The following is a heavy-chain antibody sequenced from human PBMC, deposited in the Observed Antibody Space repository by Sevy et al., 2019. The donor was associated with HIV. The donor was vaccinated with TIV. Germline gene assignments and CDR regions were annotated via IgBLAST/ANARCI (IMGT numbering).Heavy chain of an antibody. V-gene: IGHV1-69*06. Sequence: ASVKVSCKASGGTFSSYAISWLRQAPGQGLEWMGGIIPIFGTANYAQKFQGRVTITADKSTTTAYMELNSLRSEDTAVYYCARGGTFWSGYPDYYYYYMDVWGKGTTVTVSS. D-gene: IGHD3-3*01. CDR3: ARGGTFWSGYPDYYYYYMDV. CDR2: IIPIFGTA. J-gene: IGHJ6*03. CDR1: GGTFSSYA.